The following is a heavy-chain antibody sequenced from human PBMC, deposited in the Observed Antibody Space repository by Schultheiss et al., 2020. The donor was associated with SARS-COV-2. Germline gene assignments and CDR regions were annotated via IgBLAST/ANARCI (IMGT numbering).Heavy chain of an antibody. Sequence: GGSLRLSCAASGFTFSSYSMNWVRQAPGKGLEWVSYISSISSTIYYADSVKGRFTISRDNAKNSLYLQMNSLRDEDTAVYYCASLYSGSYYRDYYYYGMDVWGQGTTVTVSS. CDR2: ISSISSTI. D-gene: IGHD1-26*01. V-gene: IGHV3-48*02. CDR3: ASLYSGSYYRDYYYYGMDV. J-gene: IGHJ6*02. CDR1: GFTFSSYS.